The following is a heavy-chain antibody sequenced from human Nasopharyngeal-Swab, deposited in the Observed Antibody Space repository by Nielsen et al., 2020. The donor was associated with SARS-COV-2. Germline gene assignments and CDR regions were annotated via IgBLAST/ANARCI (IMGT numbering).Heavy chain of an antibody. V-gene: IGHV4-31*02. D-gene: IGHD3-10*01. Sequence: SCTVSGGSITSGGFYWTWIRQHPGKGLEWIGYIYYSGNTYYNPSLESRITISVDTSKNQFSLKLNSVTAADTAVYYCARGWAGHYFDYWGRGTLVTVSS. J-gene: IGHJ4*02. CDR2: IYYSGNT. CDR3: ARGWAGHYFDY. CDR1: GGSITSGGFY.